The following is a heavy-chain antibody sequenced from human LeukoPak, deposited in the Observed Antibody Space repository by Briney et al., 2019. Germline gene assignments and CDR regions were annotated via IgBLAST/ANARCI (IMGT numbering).Heavy chain of an antibody. CDR1: GGTFSSYA. CDR3: VLDGGYKMVFY. J-gene: IGHJ4*02. Sequence: GASVTVSCKASGGTFSSYAISWVRQAPGQGLEWMGRIIPIFCTANYAQKFQDRATITTDESTSTAYMKLSSVRSEDTAVYYCVLDGGYKMVFYWGQGTLVTVSS. D-gene: IGHD5-24*01. CDR2: IIPIFCTA. V-gene: IGHV1-69*05.